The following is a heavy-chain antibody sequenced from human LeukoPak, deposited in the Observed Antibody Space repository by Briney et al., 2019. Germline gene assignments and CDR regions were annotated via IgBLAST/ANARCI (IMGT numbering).Heavy chain of an antibody. J-gene: IGHJ6*03. CDR3: ARDRPYYDFWSGLDYYYYMDV. Sequence: GGSLRLSCAASGFTFSSYAMHWVRQAPGKGLEWVANIKQDGSEKYYVDSVKGRFTISRDNAKNSLYLQMNSLRAEDTAVYYCARDRPYYDFWSGLDYYYYMDVWGKGTTVTVSS. CDR1: GFTFSSYA. V-gene: IGHV3-7*01. CDR2: IKQDGSEK. D-gene: IGHD3-3*01.